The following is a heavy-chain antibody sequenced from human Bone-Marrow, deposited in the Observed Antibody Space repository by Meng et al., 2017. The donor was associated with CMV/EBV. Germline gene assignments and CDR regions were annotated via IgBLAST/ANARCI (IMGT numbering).Heavy chain of an antibody. V-gene: IGHV3-53*01. Sequence: GESLKISCAASGFTVSSNYMSWVRQAPEKGLEWVSVIYSGGSTYYADSVKGRFTISRDNSKNTLYLQMNSMRVEDTAVYYCAKDPRYYSSTSYDADNYWGQGTLVTVSS. CDR3: AKDPRYYSSTSYDADNY. CDR1: GFTVSSNY. D-gene: IGHD2-2*01. J-gene: IGHJ4*02. CDR2: IYSGGST.